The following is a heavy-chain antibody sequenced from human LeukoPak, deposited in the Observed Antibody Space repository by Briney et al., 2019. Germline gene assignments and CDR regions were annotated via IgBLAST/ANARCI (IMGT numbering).Heavy chain of an antibody. CDR3: ARDGLEMATIED. D-gene: IGHD5-24*01. CDR2: IKEDGGEK. V-gene: IGHV3-7*01. Sequence: GGSLRLSCAASGFTFSSYWMAWVRQAPGKGLEWVATIKEDGGEKYYVDSVKGRFTISRDNSKNTLYLQMNSLRAEDTAVYYCARDGLEMATIEDWGQGTLVTVSS. J-gene: IGHJ4*02. CDR1: GFTFSSYW.